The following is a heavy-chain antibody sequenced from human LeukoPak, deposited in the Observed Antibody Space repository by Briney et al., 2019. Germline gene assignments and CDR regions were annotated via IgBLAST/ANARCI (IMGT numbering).Heavy chain of an antibody. Sequence: GASVKVSCKASGYTFTSCGIRWVRQAPGQGLEWMGWISAYHGNTNYAQKLQGRVTMTTDTSTSTAYMELRSLRSDDTAVYYCARDKVRYDFWSGYSPDEYYYYGMDVWGQGTTVTVSS. D-gene: IGHD3-3*01. CDR3: ARDKVRYDFWSGYSPDEYYYYGMDV. CDR1: GYTFTSCG. J-gene: IGHJ6*02. CDR2: ISAYHGNT. V-gene: IGHV1-18*01.